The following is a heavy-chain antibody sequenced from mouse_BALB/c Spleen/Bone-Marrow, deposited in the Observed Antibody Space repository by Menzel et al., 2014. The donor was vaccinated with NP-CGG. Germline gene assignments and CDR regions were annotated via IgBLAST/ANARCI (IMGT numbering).Heavy chain of an antibody. V-gene: IGHV1-39*01. CDR1: GYSFTGYN. CDR2: IDPSYGGI. CDR3: AISIEYRPLDY. D-gene: IGHD2-14*01. Sequence: LVESGPELEKPGASVEISCKASGYSFTGYNMNWVKQNNGKSLEWIGNIDPSYGGISYNQKFKGKATLTVDKSSNTAYMQLKSLTSEDSAVYYCAISIEYRPLDYWGQGTLVTVSA. J-gene: IGHJ3*01.